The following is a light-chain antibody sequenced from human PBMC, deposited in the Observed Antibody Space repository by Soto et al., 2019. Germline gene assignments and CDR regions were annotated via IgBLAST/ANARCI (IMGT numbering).Light chain of an antibody. CDR2: DAS. Sequence: DIQLTHSPSTLSASVGDRVTITCRASQSISSWLAWYQQKPGKAPKLLIFDASSLESGTPSRFSGRRSGTQFTLTINGLQPDDFATYYCQQYDNYKPLTFGGGTKVDSK. V-gene: IGKV1-5*01. CDR3: QQYDNYKPLT. CDR1: QSISSW. J-gene: IGKJ4*01.